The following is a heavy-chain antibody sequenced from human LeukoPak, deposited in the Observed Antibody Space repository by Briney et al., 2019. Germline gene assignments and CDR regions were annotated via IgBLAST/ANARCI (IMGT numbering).Heavy chain of an antibody. Sequence: GGSLRHSCAASGFTFSSYWMHWVRQAPGKGLVWVSRINSDGSSTSYADSVKGRFTISRDDAKNTLYLQMNSLRAEDTAVYYCASLSGGYYVGYWGQGTLVTVSS. CDR3: ASLSGGYYVGY. V-gene: IGHV3-74*01. D-gene: IGHD1-26*01. J-gene: IGHJ4*02. CDR1: GFTFSSYW. CDR2: INSDGSST.